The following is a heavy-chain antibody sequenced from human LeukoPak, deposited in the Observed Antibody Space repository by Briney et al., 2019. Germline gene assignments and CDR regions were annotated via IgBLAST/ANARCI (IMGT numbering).Heavy chain of an antibody. V-gene: IGHV4-31*03. CDR1: GDSISSGGYH. Sequence: SETLSLTCTVSGDSISSGGYHWSWIRQHPGEGLEWIGYIYYSGSTYYNPSLKSRVTLSVDTSKNQFSLKLSSVSAADTAVYFCARYSEEYSDGHFDYWGEGTLVTVSS. CDR3: ARYSEEYSDGHFDY. J-gene: IGHJ4*02. D-gene: IGHD5-18*01. CDR2: IYYSGST.